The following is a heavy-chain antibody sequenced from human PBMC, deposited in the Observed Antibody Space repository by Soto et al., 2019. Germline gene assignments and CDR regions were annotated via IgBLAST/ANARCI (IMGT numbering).Heavy chain of an antibody. CDR2: INPNNGAT. CDR1: RYIFTAYF. J-gene: IGHJ5*02. D-gene: IGHD1-1*01. Sequence: QVQLVQSGAEVKKPGASVKVSCKAPRYIFTAYFMHWVRQAPGQGLEWMGWINPNNGATHYGLSFQGRVTLTRDTSISTAYMELSSLRSDDTAGYYCASHDPGARFDPWGQGTLVIVSS. CDR3: ASHDPGARFDP. V-gene: IGHV1-2*02.